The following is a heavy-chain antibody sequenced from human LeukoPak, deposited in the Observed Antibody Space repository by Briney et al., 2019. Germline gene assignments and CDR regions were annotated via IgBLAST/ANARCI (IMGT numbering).Heavy chain of an antibody. J-gene: IGHJ4*02. D-gene: IGHD2-21*01. Sequence: SQTLSLTCTVSGGSISSGGYYGSWIRQHPAKGLEWIGYIYYSGSTYYNPSLKSRVTISVDTSKNQFSLKLSSVTAADTAVYYCARGSSGDYVDYWGQGTLVTVSS. V-gene: IGHV4-31*03. CDR1: GGSISSGGYY. CDR2: IYYSGST. CDR3: ARGSSGDYVDY.